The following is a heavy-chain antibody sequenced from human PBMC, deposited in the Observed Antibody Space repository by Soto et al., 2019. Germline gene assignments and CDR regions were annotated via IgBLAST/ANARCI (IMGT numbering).Heavy chain of an antibody. Sequence: PSETLSLTCTVSDDSISSGDYYWNWIRQAPGKGLQWIGNIYYSGSTDYSPSLRSRVFISMDTSKNQFSLRLSSVTAADTAVYYCARDGFFGRSGYSDYWGKGILVTVSS. CDR3: ARDGFFGRSGYSDY. D-gene: IGHD3-3*01. CDR1: DDSISSGDYY. V-gene: IGHV4-30-4*01. CDR2: IYYSGST. J-gene: IGHJ4*02.